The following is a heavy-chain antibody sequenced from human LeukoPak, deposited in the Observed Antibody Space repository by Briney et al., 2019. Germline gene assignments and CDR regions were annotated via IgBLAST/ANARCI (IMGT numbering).Heavy chain of an antibody. CDR2: IYYSGST. CDR3: ARNPEGGIDY. J-gene: IGHJ4*02. D-gene: IGHD1-14*01. V-gene: IGHV4-59*01. CDR1: GGSISSYY. Sequence: PSETLSLTCTVSGGSISSYYWSWIRQPPGKGLEWIGYIYYSGSTNYNPSLKSRVTISVDTSKNQFSLKLSSVTAADTAVYYCARNPEGGIDYWGQGTLLTVSS.